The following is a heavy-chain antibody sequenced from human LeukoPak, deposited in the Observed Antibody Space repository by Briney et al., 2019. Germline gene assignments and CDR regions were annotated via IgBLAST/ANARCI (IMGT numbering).Heavy chain of an antibody. CDR3: AREVYSSRRPADAFDI. V-gene: IGHV3-7*01. CDR2: IMRDGSEK. CDR1: GFSFSKYW. Sequence: GGSLRLSCVGSGFSFSKYWMSWVRQAPGKGLEWVANIMRDGSEKNYVDSVKGRFTISRDNARNSLYLQMNSLRAEDTAVYYCAREVYSSRRPADAFDIWGQGTVVTVSS. D-gene: IGHD3-22*01. J-gene: IGHJ3*02.